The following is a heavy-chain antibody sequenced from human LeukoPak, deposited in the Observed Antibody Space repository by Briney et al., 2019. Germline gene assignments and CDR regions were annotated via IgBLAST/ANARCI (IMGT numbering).Heavy chain of an antibody. D-gene: IGHD4-17*01. CDR3: AREILSKYDFGDYAHKYFDY. V-gene: IGHV1-2*02. J-gene: IGHJ4*02. CDR1: GYTFTVYY. Sequence: ASVKVSCKASGYTFTVYYLHWVRQAPGQGLEWMGWINPNSGGTNYAQKFQGRVTMTRDTSISTAYMELSRLRSDDTAVYYCAREILSKYDFGDYAHKYFDYWGQGTLVTVSP. CDR2: INPNSGGT.